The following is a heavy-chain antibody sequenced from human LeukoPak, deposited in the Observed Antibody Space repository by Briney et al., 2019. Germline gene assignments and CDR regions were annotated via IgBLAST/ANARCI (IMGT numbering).Heavy chain of an antibody. CDR2: IYTSGST. V-gene: IGHV4-4*07. CDR1: GGSISSYY. Sequence: SETLSLTCTVFGGSISSYYWSWIRQPAGKGLEWIGRIYTSGSTNYNPSLKSRATMSLDTSKNQFSLKLSSVTAADTAVYYCARVVVVVATATRYYYYMDVWGKGTTVTVSS. J-gene: IGHJ6*03. D-gene: IGHD2-15*01. CDR3: ARVVVVVATATRYYYYMDV.